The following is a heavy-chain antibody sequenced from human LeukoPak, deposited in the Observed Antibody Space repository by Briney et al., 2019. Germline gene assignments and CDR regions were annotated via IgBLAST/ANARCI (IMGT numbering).Heavy chain of an antibody. D-gene: IGHD3-10*01. CDR2: IYHSGST. CDR3: ARGVVREGNAFDI. J-gene: IGHJ3*02. CDR1: GGSISSGGYS. V-gene: IGHV4-30-2*01. Sequence: PSETLSLTCAVSGGSISSGGYSGSWIRQPPGKGLEWIGYIYHSGSTYYNPSLKSRVTISVDRSKNQFSLKLSSVTAADTAVYYCARGVVREGNAFDIWGQGTMVTVSS.